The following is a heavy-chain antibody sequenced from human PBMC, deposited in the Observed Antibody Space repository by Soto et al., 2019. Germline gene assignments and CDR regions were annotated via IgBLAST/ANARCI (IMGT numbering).Heavy chain of an antibody. Sequence: SETLSLTCAVSSGSISSSNWWSWVRQPPGKGLEWIGEIYHSGSTNYNPSLKSRVTISVDKSKNQFSLKLSSVTAADTAVYYCARARGYSSSTEMDVWGKGTTVTVSS. D-gene: IGHD6-6*01. J-gene: IGHJ6*04. CDR1: SGSISSSNW. CDR3: ARARGYSSSTEMDV. CDR2: IYHSGST. V-gene: IGHV4-4*02.